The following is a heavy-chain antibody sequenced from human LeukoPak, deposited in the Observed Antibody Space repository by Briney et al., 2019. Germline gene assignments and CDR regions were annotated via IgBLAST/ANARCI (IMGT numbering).Heavy chain of an antibody. Sequence: PSETLSLTCTVSGGSISSGGYCWSWIRQPPGKGLEWIGYIYHSGSTYYNPSLKSRVTISVDRSKNQFSLKLSSVTAADTAVYYCARALWAPTPETPFDYWGQGTLVTVSS. CDR2: IYHSGST. V-gene: IGHV4-30-2*01. D-gene: IGHD2-15*01. J-gene: IGHJ4*02. CDR1: GGSISSGGYC. CDR3: ARALWAPTPETPFDY.